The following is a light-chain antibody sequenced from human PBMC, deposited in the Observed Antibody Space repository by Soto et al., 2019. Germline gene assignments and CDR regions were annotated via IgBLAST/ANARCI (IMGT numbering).Light chain of an antibody. V-gene: IGKV1-39*01. J-gene: IGKJ1*01. CDR2: AAS. CDR1: QTIMTY. CDR3: QQSYSTPRT. Sequence: DIQMTQSPSSLSASVGDEVTITCRASQTIMTYLNWYQLKPGKAPKVLIYAASTLQSGVPSRFSGSGSGTDFTLTISSLQPEDFATYYCQQSYSTPRTFGQGTKVDIK.